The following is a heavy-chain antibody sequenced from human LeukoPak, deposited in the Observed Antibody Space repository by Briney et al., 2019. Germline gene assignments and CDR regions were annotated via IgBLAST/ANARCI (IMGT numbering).Heavy chain of an antibody. J-gene: IGHJ4*02. V-gene: IGHV4-39*07. CDR1: GGSISSSSYY. CDR3: ARGVKAPRQAYCGGDCYPYYFDY. CDR2: IYYSGST. Sequence: SETLSLTCTVSGGSISSSSYYWGWIRQPPGKGLEWIGSIYYSGSTYYNPSLKSRVTISVDTSKNQFSLKLSSVTAADTAVYYCARGVKAPRQAYCGGDCYPYYFDYWGQGTLVTVSS. D-gene: IGHD2-21*02.